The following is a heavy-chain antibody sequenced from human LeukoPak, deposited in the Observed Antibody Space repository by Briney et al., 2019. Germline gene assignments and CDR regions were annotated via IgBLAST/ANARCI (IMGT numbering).Heavy chain of an antibody. CDR2: ISGYNGNT. Sequence: ASVKVSCKASGYTFTSYGISWVRQAPGQGLEWMGWISGYNGNTKNAQKLQGRVTMTTDTSTSTAYMELRSLRSDDTAVYYCARANYYYMDVWGKGTTVTISS. CDR1: GYTFTSYG. CDR3: ARANYYYMDV. J-gene: IGHJ6*03. V-gene: IGHV1-18*01.